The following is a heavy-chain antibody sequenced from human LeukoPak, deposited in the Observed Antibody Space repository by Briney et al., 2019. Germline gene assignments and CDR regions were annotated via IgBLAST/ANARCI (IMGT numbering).Heavy chain of an antibody. CDR1: GYTFSSYD. CDR3: AIARRVLKGSGSYLFDY. V-gene: IGHV1-8*01. CDR2: MNPNSGNT. J-gene: IGHJ4*02. D-gene: IGHD3-10*01. Sequence: GASVKVSCKASGYTFSSYDINWVRQATGQGLEWMGWMNPNSGNTGYAQKFQGRVTMTRNTSISTAYMELSSLRSEDTAVYYCAIARRVLKGSGSYLFDYWGQGTLVTVSS.